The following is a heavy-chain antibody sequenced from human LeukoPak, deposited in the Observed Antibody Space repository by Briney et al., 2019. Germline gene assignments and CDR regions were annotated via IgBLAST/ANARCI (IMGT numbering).Heavy chain of an antibody. Sequence: ASVKVSCKASGYTFTGYYMHWVRQAPGQGLEWMGWINPNSGGTNYAQKFQGRVTMTGDTSISTAYMELSRLRSDDTAVYYCARDQYYDILTGYSNYAFDIWGQGTMVTVSS. CDR1: GYTFTGYY. CDR2: INPNSGGT. D-gene: IGHD3-9*01. J-gene: IGHJ3*02. CDR3: ARDQYYDILTGYSNYAFDI. V-gene: IGHV1-2*02.